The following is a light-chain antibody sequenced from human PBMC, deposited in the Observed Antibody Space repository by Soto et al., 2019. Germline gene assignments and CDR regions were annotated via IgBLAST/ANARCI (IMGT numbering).Light chain of an antibody. Sequence: DIQMTQSPSTLSASVGDRVTITCRASQSISSWLAWYQQKPGKAPKLLIYKASSLESGVPSRFSGSGSGTEFTLTISSLQPDDFATYYGQQENSYCTFGQGTKVEIK. CDR2: KAS. V-gene: IGKV1-5*03. CDR1: QSISSW. J-gene: IGKJ1*01. CDR3: QQENSYCT.